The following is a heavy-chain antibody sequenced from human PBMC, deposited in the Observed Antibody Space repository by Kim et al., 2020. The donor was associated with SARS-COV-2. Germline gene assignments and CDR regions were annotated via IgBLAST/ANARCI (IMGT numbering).Heavy chain of an antibody. Sequence: GGSLRLSCAASEFILSDYWMTWVRQAPGQGLEWVANINQDGSVFYYMDSVRGRFTIPRDNAKNSLSLQMHSLRADDTAMYYCVRQIGGANCLWGQGTLVT. CDR2: INQDGSVF. CDR3: VRQIGGANCL. V-gene: IGHV3-7*03. D-gene: IGHD2-21*01. J-gene: IGHJ4*02. CDR1: EFILSDYW.